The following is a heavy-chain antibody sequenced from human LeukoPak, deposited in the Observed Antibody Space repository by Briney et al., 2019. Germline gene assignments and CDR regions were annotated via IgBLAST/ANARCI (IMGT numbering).Heavy chain of an antibody. J-gene: IGHJ4*02. V-gene: IGHV1-2*02. CDR2: FNANSGDT. D-gene: IGHD3-3*01. Sequence: ASVKVSCKTSGYTFTGYHVHWVRQAPGQRLEWMGWFNANSGDTKYAQKFQGRVTMTRDTSIGTDYMELTSLISDDTAIYYCARDPYDGNYYFDYWGQGTLVTVAS. CDR1: GYTFTGYH. CDR3: ARDPYDGNYYFDY.